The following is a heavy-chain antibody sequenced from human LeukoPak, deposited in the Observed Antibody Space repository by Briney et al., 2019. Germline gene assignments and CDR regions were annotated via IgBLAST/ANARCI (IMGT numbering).Heavy chain of an antibody. CDR2: ISYDGNNK. J-gene: IGHJ4*02. CDR1: GFTFSSYA. Sequence: GRSLRLSCAASGFTFSSYAMHWVRQAPGKGLEWVAVISYDGNNKYYADSVKGRFTISRDNSKNTLYLQMNSLRAEDTAVYYCARDGAYSSSWYYFDYWGQGTLVTVSS. V-gene: IGHV3-30-3*01. CDR3: ARDGAYSSSWYYFDY. D-gene: IGHD6-13*01.